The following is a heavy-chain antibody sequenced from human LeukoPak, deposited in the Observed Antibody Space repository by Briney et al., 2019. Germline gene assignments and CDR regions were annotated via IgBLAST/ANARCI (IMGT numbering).Heavy chain of an antibody. V-gene: IGHV4-34*01. D-gene: IGHD2-2*01. J-gene: IGHJ6*03. CDR2: INHSGST. CDR1: GGSFSGYY. Sequence: SETLSLTCAVYGGSFSGYYWSWIRQPPGKGLEWIGEINHSGSTNYNPSLKSRVTISVDTSKDQFSLKLSSVTAADTAVYYCAGSLRRYCSSTSCYPYYYYYMDVWGKGTTVTVSS. CDR3: AGSLRRYCSSTSCYPYYYYYMDV.